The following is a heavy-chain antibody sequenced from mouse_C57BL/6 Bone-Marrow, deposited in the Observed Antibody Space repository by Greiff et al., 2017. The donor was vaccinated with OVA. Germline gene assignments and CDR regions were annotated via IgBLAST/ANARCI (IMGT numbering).Heavy chain of an antibody. Sequence: VKLVESGAELARPGASVKLSCKASGYTFPSYGISWVKQRTGQGLEWIGEIYPRSGNTYYNEKFKGKATLTADKSSSTAYMELRSLTSEDSAVYFCARREYYGSSSWFAYWGQGTLVTVSA. CDR3: ARREYYGSSSWFAY. CDR2: IYPRSGNT. J-gene: IGHJ3*01. CDR1: GYTFPSYG. V-gene: IGHV1-81*01. D-gene: IGHD1-1*01.